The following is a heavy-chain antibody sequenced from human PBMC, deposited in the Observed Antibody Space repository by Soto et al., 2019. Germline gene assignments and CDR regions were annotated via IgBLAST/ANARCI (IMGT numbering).Heavy chain of an antibody. V-gene: IGHV3-48*02. J-gene: IGHJ4*02. D-gene: IGHD2-21*01. CDR1: RFTFSGYG. CDR3: ARDGGDHYNGGFES. Sequence: GGSLRLSCAASRFTFSGYGLNWVRQAPGKGLEWLSYISTSSTTIYYADSVKGRFTISRDNARNSLYLQMNSLRDEDTAVYYCARDGGDHYNGGFESWGQGTLVTVSS. CDR2: ISTSSTTI.